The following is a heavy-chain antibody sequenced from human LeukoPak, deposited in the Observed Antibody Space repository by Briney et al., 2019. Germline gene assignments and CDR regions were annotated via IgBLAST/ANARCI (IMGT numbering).Heavy chain of an antibody. V-gene: IGHV3-23*01. CDR3: ASQYATGY. CDR1: GFTFSSYA. J-gene: IGHJ4*02. Sequence: PGGSLRLSCAASGFTFSSYAMSWVRQAPGKGLEWVSAISGSGGSTYYADSEKGRITISSDTSKNTLYQQMNSLTAEATADYYCASQYATGYWGQRTLVSASS. D-gene: IGHD2-8*01. CDR2: ISGSGGST.